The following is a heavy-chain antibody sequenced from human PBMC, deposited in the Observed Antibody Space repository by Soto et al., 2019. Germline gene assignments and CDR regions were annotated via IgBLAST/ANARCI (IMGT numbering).Heavy chain of an antibody. D-gene: IGHD2-2*01. CDR2: IYSSGNT. V-gene: IGHV4-4*07. CDR1: GGTISGYY. CDR3: ARGQRFSDWFDP. Sequence: SETLSLTCSVSGGTISGYYWTWIRQPAGKGLEWIGRIYSSGNTKYNPSPPSPVTMSLDTTTNQFPLRLTAVTAADTAVYYCARGQRFSDWFDPWGQGTLVTVSS. J-gene: IGHJ5*02.